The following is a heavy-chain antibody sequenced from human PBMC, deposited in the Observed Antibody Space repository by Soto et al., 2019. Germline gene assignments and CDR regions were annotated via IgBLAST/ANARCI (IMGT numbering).Heavy chain of an antibody. J-gene: IGHJ4*02. CDR2: IYPGDSDT. V-gene: IGHV5-51*01. Sequence: GESLKISCQGSGYNFISYWIGWVRQMPGKGPEWMGTIYPGDSDTTYSPSFQGQVTISVDRSISTAYLQWSSLKASDTAIYYCAGPAYYDSGSYYFDYWGQGTLVTVSS. D-gene: IGHD3-10*01. CDR3: AGPAYYDSGSYYFDY. CDR1: GYNFISYW.